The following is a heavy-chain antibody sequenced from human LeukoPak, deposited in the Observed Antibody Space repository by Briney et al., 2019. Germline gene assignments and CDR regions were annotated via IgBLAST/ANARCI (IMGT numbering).Heavy chain of an antibody. Sequence: PSQTLSLTCTVSGGSISSGGYYWSWIRQPPGKGLEWIGYIYHSGSTYYNPSLKSRVTISVDRSKNQFSLKLSSVTAADTAIYYCARRVTMVRGVIGDAFDIWGQGTMVIVSS. V-gene: IGHV4-30-2*01. J-gene: IGHJ3*02. CDR1: GGSISSGGYY. CDR3: ARRVTMVRGVIGDAFDI. CDR2: IYHSGST. D-gene: IGHD3-10*01.